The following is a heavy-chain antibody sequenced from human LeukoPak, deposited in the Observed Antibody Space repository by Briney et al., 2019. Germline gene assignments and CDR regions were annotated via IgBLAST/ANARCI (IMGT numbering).Heavy chain of an antibody. CDR1: GGSISSGGYS. CDR2: IHHSGST. J-gene: IGHJ6*04. CDR3: ARRDYGMDV. Sequence: SETLSLTCAVSGGSISSGGYSWSWIRQPPGKGLEWIGYIHHSGSTYYNPSLKSRVTISVDWSKNQFSLNLTSVTAADTAIYYCARRDYGMDVWGKGTTVTVSS. V-gene: IGHV4-30-2*01.